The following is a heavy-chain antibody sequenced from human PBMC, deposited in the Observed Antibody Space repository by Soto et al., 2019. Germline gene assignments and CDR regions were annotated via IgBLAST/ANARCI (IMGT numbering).Heavy chain of an antibody. J-gene: IGHJ4*02. V-gene: IGHV3-73*01. D-gene: IGHD2-21*02. CDR1: GFTFSGSA. CDR2: IRSKANSYAT. CDR3: TRHVYCGGDCYVDY. Sequence: GGSLRLSCAASGFTFSGSAMHWVRQASGKGLEWVGRIRSKANSYATAYAASVKGRFTISRDDSKNTAYLQMNSLKTEDTAVYYCTRHVYCGGDCYVDYWGQGTLVTVSS.